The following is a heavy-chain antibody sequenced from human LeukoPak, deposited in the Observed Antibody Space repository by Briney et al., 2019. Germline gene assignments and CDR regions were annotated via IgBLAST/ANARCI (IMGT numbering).Heavy chain of an antibody. Sequence: ASVKVFCKASGYTFTSYSISWVRQAPGQGPEWMGWMSAYNGNTIYAQKVKGRVTMTTDTSTSTAYMELRSLKSDDTAVYYCARASYCSDGSCYSDYWGQGTLVTVSS. CDR1: GYTFTSYS. J-gene: IGHJ4*02. D-gene: IGHD2-15*01. CDR3: ARASYCSDGSCYSDY. V-gene: IGHV1-18*01. CDR2: MSAYNGNT.